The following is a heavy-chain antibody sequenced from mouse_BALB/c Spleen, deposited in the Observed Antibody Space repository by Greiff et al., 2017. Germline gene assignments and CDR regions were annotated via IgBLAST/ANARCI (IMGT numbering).Heavy chain of an antibody. Sequence: QVQLKQSGAELVRPGTSVKVSCKASGYAFTNYLIEWVKQRPGQGLEWIGVINPGSGGTNYNEKFKGKATLTADKSSSTAYMQLSSLTSDDSAVYFCARRGYGNYGAWFAYWGQGTLVTVSA. J-gene: IGHJ3*01. D-gene: IGHD2-10*02. V-gene: IGHV1-54*03. CDR1: GYAFTNYL. CDR3: ARRGYGNYGAWFAY. CDR2: INPGSGGT.